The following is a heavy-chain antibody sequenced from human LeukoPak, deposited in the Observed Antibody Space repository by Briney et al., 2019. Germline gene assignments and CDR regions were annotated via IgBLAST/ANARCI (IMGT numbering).Heavy chain of an antibody. V-gene: IGHV4-59*01. CDR2: IYYSGST. Sequence: PSETLSLTCTVSGGSISSYYWSWIRQPPGKGLEWIGYIYYSGSTNYNPSLKSRVTISVDTSKNQFSLKLSSVTAADTAVYYCARDRYSHDYGDYLFDYWGQGTLVTVSS. D-gene: IGHD4-17*01. CDR1: GGSISSYY. CDR3: ARDRYSHDYGDYLFDY. J-gene: IGHJ4*02.